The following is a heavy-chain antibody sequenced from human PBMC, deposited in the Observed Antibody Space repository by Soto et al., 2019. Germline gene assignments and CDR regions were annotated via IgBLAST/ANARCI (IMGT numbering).Heavy chain of an antibody. CDR1: GYSFTRYG. Sequence: QVQLVQSRAEVKNPGASVKVSCKASGYSFTRYGIAWARQAPGQGLEWMGWINTYNGNTNYAQNLQGRVTLTTDTSTSTAYMKLTSLRSNDTAIYYCAMVDVYVTPSPQDVWGQGTTVIVSS. CDR3: AMVDVYVTPSPQDV. D-gene: IGHD3-16*01. J-gene: IGHJ6*02. CDR2: INTYNGNT. V-gene: IGHV1-18*01.